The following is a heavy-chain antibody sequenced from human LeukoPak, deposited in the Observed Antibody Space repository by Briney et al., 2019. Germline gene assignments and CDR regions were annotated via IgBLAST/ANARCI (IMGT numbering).Heavy chain of an antibody. CDR1: GFTFSSYA. CDR2: ISGSGGST. Sequence: TGGSLRLSCAASGFTFSSYAMSWVRQAPGKGLEWVSAISGSGGSTYYADSVKGRFTISRDNSKNTLYLQMNSLRAEDTAVYYCAKDWTSSGALYFDYWGQGTLVTVSS. CDR3: AKDWTSSGALYFDY. D-gene: IGHD6-19*01. V-gene: IGHV3-23*01. J-gene: IGHJ4*02.